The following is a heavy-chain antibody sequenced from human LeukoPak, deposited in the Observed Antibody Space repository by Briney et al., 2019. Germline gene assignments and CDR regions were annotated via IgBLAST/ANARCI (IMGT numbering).Heavy chain of an antibody. CDR2: IYYSGNT. J-gene: IGHJ6*03. D-gene: IGHD2-15*01. CDR3: ARLVVAATIRSRWTYYYYYYMDV. V-gene: IGHV4-39*07. Sequence: SETLSLTCTVSGGSISSSNYYWGWIRQPPGKGLEWIGSIYYSGNTYYNSSLKSRVTISVDTSKNQFSLKLSSVTAADTAVYYCARLVVAATIRSRWTYYYYYYMDVWGKGTTVTISS. CDR1: GGSISSSNYY.